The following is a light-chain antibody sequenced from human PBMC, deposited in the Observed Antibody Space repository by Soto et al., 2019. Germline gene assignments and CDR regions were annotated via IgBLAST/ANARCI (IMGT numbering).Light chain of an antibody. CDR2: AAP. CDR3: QKYNSAPLT. Sequence: DIQMTPSPSSVSASVGDRVTLTCLSSQDISSWVAWYEQKPGKAPKLLISAAPSLKSGVPRRFSGSGSGTDFTLTISSLQPEDVAAYYCQKYNSAPLTFGGGTKVDI. V-gene: IGKV1-12*01. CDR1: QDISSW. J-gene: IGKJ4*01.